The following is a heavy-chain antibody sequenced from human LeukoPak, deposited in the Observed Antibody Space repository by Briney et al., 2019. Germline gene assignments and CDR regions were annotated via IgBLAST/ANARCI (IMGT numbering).Heavy chain of an antibody. D-gene: IGHD1-26*01. CDR2: ISYDGSNK. CDR1: GFTFSSYA. CDR3: ARAGGSYGGVFDY. Sequence: PGRSLRLSCAASGFTFSSYAMHWVRQAPGKGLEWVAAISYDGSNKYYADSVKGRFTISRDNSKNTLYLQMNSLRAEDTAVYYCARAGGSYGGVFDYWGQGTLVTVSS. V-gene: IGHV3-30-3*01. J-gene: IGHJ4*02.